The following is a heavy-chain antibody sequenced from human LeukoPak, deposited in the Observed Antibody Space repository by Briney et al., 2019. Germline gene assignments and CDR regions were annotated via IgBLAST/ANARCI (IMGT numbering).Heavy chain of an antibody. CDR2: IYYSGST. J-gene: IGHJ4*02. V-gene: IGHV4-59*12. CDR1: GGSISSYY. Sequence: SETLSLTCTVSGGSISSYYWSWIRQPPGKGLEWIGYIYYSGSTYYNPSLKSRVTITVDTSKNQFSLKLSSVTAADTAVYYCARVVLPLGGYSYGHGYFDSWGQGTLVTVSS. D-gene: IGHD5-18*01. CDR3: ARVVLPLGGYSYGHGYFDS.